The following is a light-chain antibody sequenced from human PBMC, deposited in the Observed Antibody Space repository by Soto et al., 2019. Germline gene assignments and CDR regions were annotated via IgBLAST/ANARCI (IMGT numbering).Light chain of an antibody. CDR2: DVS. Sequence: QSALTQPASVSGSPGQSITISCTGTSSDVGGYNDVSWYQQHPGKAPNLMLYDVSNRPSGVSNRFSGSKSGNTASLTISGLQAEDEADYYCSSYTTSNSYVFGTGTKLTVL. CDR3: SSYTTSNSYV. J-gene: IGLJ1*01. V-gene: IGLV2-14*01. CDR1: SSDVGGYND.